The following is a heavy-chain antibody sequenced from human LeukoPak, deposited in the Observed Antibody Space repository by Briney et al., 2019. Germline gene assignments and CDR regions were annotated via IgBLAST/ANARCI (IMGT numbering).Heavy chain of an antibody. CDR3: AGGSIEGGYNLPDYYYYMDG. D-gene: IGHD5-24*01. V-gene: IGHV1-69*13. CDR2: LIPIFGTA. CDR1: GGTFSSYA. J-gene: IGHJ6*03. Sequence: SVKVSCKASGGTFSSYAIRWVRQPPGQGLEWMGGLIPIFGTANYAQKFQGRVTITADESTSTAYMELSSLRSEDTAVYYCAGGSIEGGYNLPDYYYYMDGWGKGTKVTISS.